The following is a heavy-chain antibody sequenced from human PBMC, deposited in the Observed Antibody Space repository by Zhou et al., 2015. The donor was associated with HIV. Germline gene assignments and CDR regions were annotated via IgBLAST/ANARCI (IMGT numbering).Heavy chain of an antibody. CDR3: TTEPPGTGYFDY. D-gene: IGHD2-8*02. CDR1: GYTFTSYY. J-gene: IGHJ4*02. CDR2: INPSGGST. V-gene: IGHV1-46*01. Sequence: QVQLVQSGAEVKKPGASVKVSCKASGYTFTSYYLHWVRQAPGQGLEWMGLINPSGGSTNYAQKFQGRVTMTRDTSATTVYMELSSLRSEDTAIYYCTTEPPGTGYFDYWGQGTLVTVSS.